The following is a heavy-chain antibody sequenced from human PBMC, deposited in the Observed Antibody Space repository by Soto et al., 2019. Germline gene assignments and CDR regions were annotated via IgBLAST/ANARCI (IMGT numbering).Heavy chain of an antibody. V-gene: IGHV4-30-4*01. Sequence: TLSLTCTVSGGSISSGDYYWSWIRQPPWKGLEWIGYIYYSGSTYYNPSLKSRVTISVDTSKNQFSLKLSSVTAADTAVYYCARGRDIVVVPAAIPVPLGMDVWGQGTTVTVSS. J-gene: IGHJ6*02. CDR2: IYYSGST. D-gene: IGHD2-2*02. CDR3: ARGRDIVVVPAAIPVPLGMDV. CDR1: GGSISSGDYY.